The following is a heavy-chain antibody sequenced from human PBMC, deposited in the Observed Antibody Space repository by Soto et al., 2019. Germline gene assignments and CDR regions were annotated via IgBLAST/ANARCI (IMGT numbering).Heavy chain of an antibody. CDR1: GFTFSSYS. V-gene: IGHV3-48*01. Sequence: GGSLRHSCAASGFTFSSYSMNWVRQAPGKGLEGVSYISSSSSTIYYADSVKGRFTISRDNAKNSLYLQINNLRAKDTAVYYCARDSDDSSCYYLLGAYHFNYWGQRTLVSAS. D-gene: IGHD3-22*01. CDR3: ARDSDDSSCYYLLGAYHFNY. J-gene: IGHJ4*02. CDR2: ISSSSSTI.